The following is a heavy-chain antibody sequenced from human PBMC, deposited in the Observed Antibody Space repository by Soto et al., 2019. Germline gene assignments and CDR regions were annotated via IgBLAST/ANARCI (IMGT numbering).Heavy chain of an antibody. CDR1: GYTFISYG. V-gene: IGHV1-18*01. CDR3: ARDLHVGKTFDI. Sequence: ASVKVSCKASGYTFISYGVSWVRQAPGQGLEWMGWISAHNGNTNYAQKLQGRVTMTTDTSTSTAYMEVRSLRSDDTAVYYCARDLHVGKTFDIWGQGTMVTVSS. D-gene: IGHD1-26*01. CDR2: ISAHNGNT. J-gene: IGHJ3*02.